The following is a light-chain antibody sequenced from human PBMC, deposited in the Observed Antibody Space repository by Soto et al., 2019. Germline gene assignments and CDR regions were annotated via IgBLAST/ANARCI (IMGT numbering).Light chain of an antibody. Sequence: EIVLTQSPGTLSLSPGERATLSCRASQSVSSNLAWYQQKPGQAPRLLIYGASTRATGIQARFSGSGSGTEFTLTISSLQSEDFAVYYCKQYNNWPRTFGQGTKVDIK. CDR2: GAS. V-gene: IGKV3-15*01. CDR1: QSVSSN. CDR3: KQYNNWPRT. J-gene: IGKJ1*01.